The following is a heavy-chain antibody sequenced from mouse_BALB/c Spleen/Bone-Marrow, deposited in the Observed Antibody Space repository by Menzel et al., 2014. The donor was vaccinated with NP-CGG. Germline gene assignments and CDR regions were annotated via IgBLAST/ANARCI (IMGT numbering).Heavy chain of an antibody. CDR1: GISITTGNYR. D-gene: IGHD1-1*02. J-gene: IGHJ4*01. Sequence: DVKLVESGPGLVKPSQTVSLTCTVTGISITTGNYRWSWIRQFPGNKLEWIGYIYYSGTITYNPSLTSRTTITRDTSXNQFCLEMSSLTAEDTATYYCARDGNYAMDYWGQGTSVTVSS. CDR2: IYYSGTI. V-gene: IGHV3-5*02. CDR3: ARDGNYAMDY.